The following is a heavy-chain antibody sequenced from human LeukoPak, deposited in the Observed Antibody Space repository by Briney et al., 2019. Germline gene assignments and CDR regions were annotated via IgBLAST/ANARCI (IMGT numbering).Heavy chain of an antibody. Sequence: GGSLRLSCAASGFTFSSYEMNWVRQAPGEWLGWVSYISSSGSTIYYADSVKGRFTISRDNAKNSLYLQMNSLRAEDTAVYYCARNQIPGYSSGWYRNWFDPWGQGTLVTVSS. V-gene: IGHV3-48*03. CDR1: GFTFSSYE. J-gene: IGHJ5*02. D-gene: IGHD6-19*01. CDR2: ISSSGSTI. CDR3: ARNQIPGYSSGWYRNWFDP.